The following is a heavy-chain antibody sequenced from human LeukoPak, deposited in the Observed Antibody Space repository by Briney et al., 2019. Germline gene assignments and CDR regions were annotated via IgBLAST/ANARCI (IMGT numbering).Heavy chain of an antibody. J-gene: IGHJ6*02. Sequence: ASAKVSCKASGYTFTGYYMHWVRQAPGQGLEWMGWINPNSGGTNYAQKFQGRVTMTRDTSISTAYMELSRLRSDDTAVYYCARGKEGGTTPYYYYGMDVWGQGTTVTVSS. CDR3: ARGKEGGTTPYYYYGMDV. CDR2: INPNSGGT. D-gene: IGHD1-7*01. CDR1: GYTFTGYY. V-gene: IGHV1-2*02.